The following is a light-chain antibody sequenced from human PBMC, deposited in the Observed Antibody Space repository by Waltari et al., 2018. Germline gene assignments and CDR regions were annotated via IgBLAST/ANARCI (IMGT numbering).Light chain of an antibody. CDR2: DVS. V-gene: IGLV2-14*03. J-gene: IGLJ1*01. Sequence: QSALTQPASVSGSLGQSITMSCTGTSSEIGIYNYVSWYQQHPGKAPKLLIYDVSNRPSGVSKRFSGSKSGNTASLTISGLQSEDEADYYCTSFSSDSTPLVFGTGTRVTV. CDR1: SSEIGIYNY. CDR3: TSFSSDSTPLV.